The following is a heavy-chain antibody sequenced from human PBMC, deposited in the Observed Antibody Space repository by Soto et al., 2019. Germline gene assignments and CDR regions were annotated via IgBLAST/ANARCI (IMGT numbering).Heavy chain of an antibody. Sequence: QAQLVQSGAEVNKPGASVKVSCKASGYTFTTYGISWVRQAPGRGLEWMGWISAYNGDTKDAQKFQDRVTMTTDAFTSTAYLELRSLTSDDTAVYYCARDREAARPGWLDPWGQGTLVTVSS. CDR1: GYTFTTYG. V-gene: IGHV1-18*04. CDR3: ARDREAARPGWLDP. D-gene: IGHD6-6*01. CDR2: ISAYNGDT. J-gene: IGHJ5*02.